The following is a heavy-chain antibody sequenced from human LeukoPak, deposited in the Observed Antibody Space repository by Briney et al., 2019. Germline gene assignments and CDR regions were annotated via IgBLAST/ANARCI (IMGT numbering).Heavy chain of an antibody. D-gene: IGHD6-13*01. CDR1: GFTFSSYG. CDR2: ISFDGSDE. J-gene: IGHJ4*02. CDR3: AKDRSSSWALDY. V-gene: IGHV3-30*18. Sequence: GGSLRLSCAASGFTFSSYGMHWVRQAPGKGLEWVAAISFDGSDENYADSVKGRFTISRDDSKNTLYLQMNSLRAEDTAVYYCAKDRSSSWALDYWGQGTLVTVSS.